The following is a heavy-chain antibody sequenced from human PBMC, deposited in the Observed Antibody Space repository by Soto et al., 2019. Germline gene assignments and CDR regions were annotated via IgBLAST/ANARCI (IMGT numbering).Heavy chain of an antibody. CDR1: GGTFSSYA. D-gene: IGHD1-26*01. CDR2: IIPIFGTA. Sequence: QVQLVQSGAEVKKPGSSVKVSCKASGGTFSSYAISWVRQAPGQGLEWMGGIIPIFGTANYAQKFQGRVTITADESTSTAYMELSSLRSEDTAVYYCARDNVQYSGIYYYAFDIWGQGTMVTVSS. CDR3: ARDNVQYSGIYYYAFDI. J-gene: IGHJ3*02. V-gene: IGHV1-69*12.